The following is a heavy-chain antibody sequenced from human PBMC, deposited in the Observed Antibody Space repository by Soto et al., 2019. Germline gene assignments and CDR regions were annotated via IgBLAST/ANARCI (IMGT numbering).Heavy chain of an antibody. D-gene: IGHD6-13*01. J-gene: IGHJ6*02. CDR3: ARGAAAGVDYGMDV. CDR2: IYRSGGT. V-gene: IGHV4-4*07. CDR1: GGSISTYY. Sequence: QVRLRESGPGLVRPSETLSLTCSVSGGSISTYYWSWIRQPAGKGLEWIGRIYRSGGTNFNPSLMSRVSMSVDTSKNQFSLKLSSVVAADTAVYYCARGAAAGVDYGMDVWAKGPRSPSP.